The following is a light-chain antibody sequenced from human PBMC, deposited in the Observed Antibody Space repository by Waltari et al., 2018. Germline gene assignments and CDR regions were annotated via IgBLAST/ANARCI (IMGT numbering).Light chain of an antibody. Sequence: QSALTQPRSVSGSPGQSLTLSCTGPNSDVGAYNYFSWYTQPPGKAPNLVIYDVDKRPSGTPYRFSGSKAGNTSSLTIPGLQADDEADYYCCSYAGRYTSVFGGGTKVTVL. CDR3: CSYAGRYTSV. V-gene: IGLV2-11*01. CDR2: DVD. CDR1: NSDVGAYNY. J-gene: IGLJ2*01.